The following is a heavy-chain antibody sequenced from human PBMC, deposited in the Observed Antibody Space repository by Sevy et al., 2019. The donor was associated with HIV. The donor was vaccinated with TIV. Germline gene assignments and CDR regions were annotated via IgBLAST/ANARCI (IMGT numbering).Heavy chain of an antibody. V-gene: IGHV3-72*01. Sequence: GGSLRLSCVASGFTFSDHYMEWVRQAPGKGLEWVGRTRNKADGYTTEYAATVKGRFTMTRDESKNSLYVQLKSLKAEETAVYYCATHAGIAAAGRVFDYWGQGTLVTVSS. CDR2: TRNKADGYTT. CDR3: ATHAGIAAAGRVFDY. CDR1: GFTFSDHY. D-gene: IGHD6-13*01. J-gene: IGHJ4*02.